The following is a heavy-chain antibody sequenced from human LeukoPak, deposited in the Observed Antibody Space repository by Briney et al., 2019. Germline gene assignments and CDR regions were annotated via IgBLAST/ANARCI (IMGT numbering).Heavy chain of an antibody. D-gene: IGHD3-22*01. Sequence: GGSLRLSCAASGFTFSSYAMSWVRQAPGKGLEWVSAISGSGGSTYYADSVKGRFTISSDNSKNTLYLQMNSLRAEDTAVYYCARSVPGGPYYYDSSGYPYWGQGTLVTVSS. CDR1: GFTFSSYA. V-gene: IGHV3-23*01. CDR3: ARSVPGGPYYYDSSGYPY. J-gene: IGHJ4*02. CDR2: ISGSGGST.